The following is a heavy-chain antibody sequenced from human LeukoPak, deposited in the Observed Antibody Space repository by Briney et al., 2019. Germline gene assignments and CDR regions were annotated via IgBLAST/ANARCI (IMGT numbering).Heavy chain of an antibody. CDR1: GFTFSSYG. V-gene: IGHV3-30*02. CDR3: ANERYGSGSYYSDY. D-gene: IGHD3-10*01. CDR2: IRYDGSNK. Sequence: GGSLRLXCAASGFTFSSYGMHWVRQAPGKGLEWVAFIRYDGSNKYYADSVKGRFTISRDNSKNTLYLQMNSLRAEDTAVYYCANERYGSGSYYSDYWGQGTLVTVSS. J-gene: IGHJ4*02.